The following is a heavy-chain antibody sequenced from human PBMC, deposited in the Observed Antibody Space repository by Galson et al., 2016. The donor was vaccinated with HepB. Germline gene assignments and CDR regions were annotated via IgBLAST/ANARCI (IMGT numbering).Heavy chain of an antibody. CDR2: IPYDGSEN. CDR3: ARGATSYGRYYYGLDL. Sequence: SLRLSCAGSGYVFSTYAMHWVRQAPGKGLEWVAVIPYDGSENYYANPVKGRFTISRDNSKNTLYLKMNSLRPQDSAVYYCARGATSYGRYYYGLDLWGQGTTVSVSS. CDR1: GYVFSTYA. D-gene: IGHD3-10*01. V-gene: IGHV3-30*04. J-gene: IGHJ6*02.